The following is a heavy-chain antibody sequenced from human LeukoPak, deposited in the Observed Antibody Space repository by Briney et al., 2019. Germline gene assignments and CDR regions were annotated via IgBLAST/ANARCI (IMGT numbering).Heavy chain of an antibody. CDR2: IYHSGST. V-gene: IGHV4-39*07. CDR1: GGSISSSSYY. J-gene: IGHJ3*02. CDR3: ARDRAYYYDSSGYHGAFDI. Sequence: SETLSLTCTVSGGSISSSSYYWGWIRQPPGKGLEWIGSIYHSGSTYYNPSLKSRVTISVDTSKTQLSLKLNSVTAADTAVYYCARDRAYYYDSSGYHGAFDIWGQGTLVTVSS. D-gene: IGHD3-22*01.